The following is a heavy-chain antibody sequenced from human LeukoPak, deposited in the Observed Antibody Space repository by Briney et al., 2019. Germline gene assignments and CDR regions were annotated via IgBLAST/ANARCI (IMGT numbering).Heavy chain of an antibody. CDR2: ISYDGSNK. J-gene: IGHJ3*02. CDR1: GFTFSSYG. CDR3: AKEGGPGTFDI. V-gene: IGHV3-30*18. Sequence: GGSLRLSCAASGFTFSSYGMHWVRQAPGKGLEWVAVISYDGSNKYYADSVKGRFTISRDNSKNTLYLQMNSLRAEDTAVYYCAKEGGPGTFDIWGQGTMVTVPS. D-gene: IGHD2-15*01.